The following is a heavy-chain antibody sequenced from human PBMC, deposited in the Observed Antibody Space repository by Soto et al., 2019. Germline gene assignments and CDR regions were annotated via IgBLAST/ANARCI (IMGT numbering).Heavy chain of an antibody. CDR3: ATFSDV. CDR1: GYNFTNYL. J-gene: IGHJ6*02. CDR2: IDPSDSYT. Sequence: GESLKISCKGSGYNFTNYLIIWVRQMPGKGLEWMGRIDPSDSYTKYSPSLQGHVTISADKSIGTAYLQWSRLKASDTAMYYCATFSDVWGQGSTVTVSS. V-gene: IGHV5-10-1*01.